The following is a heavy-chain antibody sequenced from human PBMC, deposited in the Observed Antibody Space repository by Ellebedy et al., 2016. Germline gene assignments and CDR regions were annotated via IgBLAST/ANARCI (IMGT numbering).Heavy chain of an antibody. J-gene: IGHJ4*02. CDR3: AREGVDCSSTSCYLDY. D-gene: IGHD2-2*01. CDR1: GGTFSSYA. CDR2: IIPILGIA. V-gene: IGHV1-69*04. Sequence: ASVKVSCKASGGTFSSYAISWVRQAPGQGLEWMGRIIPILGIANYAQKFQGRVTITADKSTSTAYMELSSLRSEDTAVYYCAREGVDCSSTSCYLDYWGQGTLVTVSS.